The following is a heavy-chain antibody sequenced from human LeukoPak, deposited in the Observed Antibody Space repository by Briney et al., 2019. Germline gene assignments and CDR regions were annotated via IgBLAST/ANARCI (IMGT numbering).Heavy chain of an antibody. CDR3: ATSGPGSSEDAFDI. CDR2: FDPEDGET. J-gene: IGHJ3*02. CDR1: GYTLTELS. D-gene: IGHD1-26*01. V-gene: IGHV1-24*01. Sequence: ASVKISCKVSGYTLTELSMHWVRQAPGKGLEWMGGFDPEDGETIYAQKFQGRVTMTEDTSTDTAYMELSSLRSEDTAVYYCATSGPGSSEDAFDIWGQGTMVTVSS.